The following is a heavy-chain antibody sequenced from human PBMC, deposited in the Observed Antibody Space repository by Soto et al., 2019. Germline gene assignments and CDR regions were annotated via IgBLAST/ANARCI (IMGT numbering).Heavy chain of an antibody. D-gene: IGHD3-16*01. J-gene: IGHJ4*02. CDR1: AASFSKYY. CDR3: ASVTFGGVVLAH. Sequence: SETLSLTCTVSAASFSKYYWTWIRQPPGKGLEWIGYVYFNGNTNYNPSLKRRVSISIDTSKNQISLTLNSVTAADTAVYYCASVTFGGVVLAHWGQGTLVTV. CDR2: VYFNGNT. V-gene: IGHV4-59*01.